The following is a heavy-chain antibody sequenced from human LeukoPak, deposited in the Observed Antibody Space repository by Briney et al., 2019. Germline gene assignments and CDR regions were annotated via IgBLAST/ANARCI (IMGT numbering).Heavy chain of an antibody. D-gene: IGHD6-6*01. CDR1: GYTFTSYY. V-gene: IGHV1-46*01. Sequence: ASVKVSCKASGYTFTSYYMHWVRQAPGQGLEWKGIINPSGGSTSYAQKFQGRVTMTRDMSTSTVYMGLSSLRSEDTAVYYCARDLSSSSSDYWGQGTLVTVSS. CDR2: INPSGGST. CDR3: ARDLSSSSSDY. J-gene: IGHJ4*02.